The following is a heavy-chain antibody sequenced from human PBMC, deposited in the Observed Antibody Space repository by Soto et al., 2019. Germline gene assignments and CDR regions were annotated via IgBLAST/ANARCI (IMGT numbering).Heavy chain of an antibody. Sequence: QVQLQESGPGLVKPSGTLSLTCAVSGGSISSSNWWSWVRQPPGKGLEWIGEIYHSGSTNYNPSLKSRVTISVDKSKNQFSLKLSSVTAADTAVYYCARDLGHFGIFGVVTHQYFDYWGQGTLVTVSS. J-gene: IGHJ4*02. V-gene: IGHV4-4*02. CDR2: IYHSGST. D-gene: IGHD3-3*01. CDR3: ARDLGHFGIFGVVTHQYFDY. CDR1: GGSISSSNW.